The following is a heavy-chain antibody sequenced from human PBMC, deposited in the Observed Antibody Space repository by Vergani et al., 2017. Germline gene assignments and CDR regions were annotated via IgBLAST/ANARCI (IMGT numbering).Heavy chain of an antibody. Sequence: QVRLPESGPGLVKPSETLCLTCSVSGGSMSGYYWSWIRQPPGKELEWIGYMYHSGSTNYNPSLETRVTISGDTSKNQFSLKLNSVTAADTAVYYCGRVADFYGLGSRLLDLWGQGILVTVSS. D-gene: IGHD3-10*01. CDR2: MYHSGST. CDR3: GRVADFYGLGSRLLDL. CDR1: GGSMSGYY. J-gene: IGHJ5*02. V-gene: IGHV4-59*01.